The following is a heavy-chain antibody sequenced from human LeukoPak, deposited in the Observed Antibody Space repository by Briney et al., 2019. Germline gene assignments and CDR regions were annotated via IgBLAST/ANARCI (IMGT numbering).Heavy chain of an antibody. D-gene: IGHD3-10*01. V-gene: IGHV3-30*02. Sequence: GGSLRLSCAASGFTFSSYGMHWVRQAPGKGLEWVAFIRYDGSNKYYADSVKGRFTISRDNSKNTLYLQMNSLRAEDTAVYYCAKGLLWLGEGVYFDYWGQGTLVTVSS. CDR2: IRYDGSNK. CDR1: GFTFSSYG. CDR3: AKGLLWLGEGVYFDY. J-gene: IGHJ4*02.